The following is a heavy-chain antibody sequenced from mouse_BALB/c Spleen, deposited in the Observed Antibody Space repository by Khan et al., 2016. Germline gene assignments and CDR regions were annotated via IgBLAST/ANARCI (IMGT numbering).Heavy chain of an antibody. CDR1: GYSITSDYA. CDR3: AYDSYYAWFPY. D-gene: IGHD2-3*01. Sequence: EVKLEESGPGLVKPSQSLSLTCTVSGYSITSDYAWNWIRQFPGNKLEWMGYISYSGITSYNPSLKSRISITRDTSKNQFFLQLISVTTEDTATCYCAYDSYYAWFPYWGQGTLVTVSA. J-gene: IGHJ3*01. V-gene: IGHV3-2*02. CDR2: ISYSGIT.